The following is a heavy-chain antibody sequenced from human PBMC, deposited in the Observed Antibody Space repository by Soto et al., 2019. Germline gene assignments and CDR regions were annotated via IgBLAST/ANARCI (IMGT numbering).Heavy chain of an antibody. V-gene: IGHV3-21*01. CDR2: ISSSSSYI. CDR1: GFTFSSYS. Sequence: GGSLRLSCAASGFTFSSYSMNWVRQAPGKGLEWVSSISSSSSYIYYADSVKGRFTISRDNAKNSLYLQMNSLRAEDTAVYYCARDIWEWLGRMDVWGQGTTVTVSS. D-gene: IGHD3-3*01. CDR3: ARDIWEWLGRMDV. J-gene: IGHJ6*02.